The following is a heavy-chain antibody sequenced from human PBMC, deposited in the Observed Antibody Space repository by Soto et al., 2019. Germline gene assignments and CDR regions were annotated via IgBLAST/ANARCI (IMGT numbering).Heavy chain of an antibody. CDR1: GFTFSNAW. CDR3: TPVQQVVFLLN. D-gene: IGHD6-13*01. J-gene: IGHJ4*02. CDR2: IKSKTDGGTT. V-gene: IGHV3-15*07. Sequence: GGSLRLSCAASGFTFSNAWMNWVRHAPGKGMEWVGRIKSKTDGGTTDYAAPVKGSFTISRDDSKNTLYLHMNSLKTEYTAVYYCTPVQQVVFLLNWGQGTLVTVSS.